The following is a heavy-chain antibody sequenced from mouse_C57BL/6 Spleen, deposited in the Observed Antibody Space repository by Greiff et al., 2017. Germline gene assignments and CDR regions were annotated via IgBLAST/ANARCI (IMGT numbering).Heavy chain of an antibody. D-gene: IGHD2-3*01. Sequence: VQLQQSGAELARPGASVKMSCKASGYTFTSYTMHWVKQRPGQGLEWIGYINPSSGYTKYNQKFKDKATLTADKSSSTAYMQLSSLTSEDSAVYYCARGGLYDGFYWYFDVWGTGTTVTVSS. V-gene: IGHV1-4*01. CDR2: INPSSGYT. J-gene: IGHJ1*03. CDR1: GYTFTSYT. CDR3: ARGGLYDGFYWYFDV.